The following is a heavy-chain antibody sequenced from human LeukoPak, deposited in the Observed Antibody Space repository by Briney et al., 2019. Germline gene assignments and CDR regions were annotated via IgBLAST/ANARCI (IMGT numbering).Heavy chain of an antibody. CDR2: IKQDGSEK. CDR3: ASPYSGSFLAEYFQH. Sequence: GGSLRLSCAASGFTFSSYWMSWVRQAPGKGLEWVANIKQDGSEKYYVDSVKGRFTISRDNAKNSLYLQMNSLRAEDTAVYYCASPYSGSFLAEYFQHWGQGTLVTVSS. CDR1: GFTFSSYW. D-gene: IGHD1-26*01. V-gene: IGHV3-7*01. J-gene: IGHJ1*01.